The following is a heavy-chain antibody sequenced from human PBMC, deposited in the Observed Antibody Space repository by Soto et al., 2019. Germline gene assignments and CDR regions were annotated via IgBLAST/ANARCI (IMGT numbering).Heavy chain of an antibody. D-gene: IGHD5-12*01. J-gene: IGHJ4*02. CDR3: ARQGYDPLSLYYFDY. CDR2: IYYSGST. V-gene: IGHV4-39*01. CDR1: GGSISSSSYY. Sequence: SETLSLTCTVSGGSISSSSYYWGWIRQPPGKGLEWIGSIYYSGSTYYNPSLKSRVTISVDTSKNQFSLKLSSVTAADTAVYYCARQGYDPLSLYYFDYWGQGTLVTVSS.